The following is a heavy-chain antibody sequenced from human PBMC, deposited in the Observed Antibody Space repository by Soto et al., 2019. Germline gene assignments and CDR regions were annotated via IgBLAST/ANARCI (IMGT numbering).Heavy chain of an antibody. CDR3: ARGDRKLGIQLLTPVDY. V-gene: IGHV1-69*12. CDR2: IIPIFGTA. CDR1: GGTFSSYA. J-gene: IGHJ4*02. D-gene: IGHD2-2*01. Sequence: QVQLVQSGAEVKKPGSSVKVSCKASGGTFSSYAISWVRQAPGQGLEWMGGIIPIFGTANYAQKFQGRVTITADESTSTAYMELSSLRSEDTAVYYCARGDRKLGIQLLTPVDYWGQGTLVTVSS.